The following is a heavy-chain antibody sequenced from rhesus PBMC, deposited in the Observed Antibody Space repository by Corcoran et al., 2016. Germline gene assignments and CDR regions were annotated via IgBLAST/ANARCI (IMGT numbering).Heavy chain of an antibody. D-gene: IGHD3-34*01. CDR2: FTGNSGTT. V-gene: IGHV4-80*01. J-gene: IGHJ6*01. Sequence: QVQLQESGPGLVKPSATLSLTCTVSGASISSNWWSWIRQPPGKGLEWIGEFTGNSGTTNYNPPIKGRGTMSKGSSKHQFTRKRSSVTAEGTAVYYCARELTGVIIMTGKSPYDGLDSWGQGVVVTVSS. CDR1: GASISSNW. CDR3: ARELTGVIIMTGKSPYDGLDS.